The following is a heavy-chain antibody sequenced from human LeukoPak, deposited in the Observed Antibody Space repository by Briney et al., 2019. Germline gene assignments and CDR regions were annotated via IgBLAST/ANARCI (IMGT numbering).Heavy chain of an antibody. D-gene: IGHD4/OR15-4a*01. CDR1: GASITSSNYY. J-gene: IGHJ4*02. Sequence: SETLSLTCAVSGASITSSNYYWGWVRQPPGKGLEWIGNIYSSGNTYYNASLKSRVTMYIDTSKNQFFLKLSSVTAADTAVYYCASESRVRLDYWGQGTLVTVSS. CDR3: ASESRVRLDY. CDR2: IYSSGNT. V-gene: IGHV4-39*07.